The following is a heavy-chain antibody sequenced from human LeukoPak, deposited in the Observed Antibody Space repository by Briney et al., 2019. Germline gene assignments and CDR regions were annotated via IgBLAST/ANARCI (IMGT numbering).Heavy chain of an antibody. Sequence: ASVKVSCKASGGTFSSYAISWVRQAPGQGLEWMGGIIPIFGTANYAQKFQGRVTITTDESTSTAYMELSSLRSEDTAVYYCARPYCSITSCYWYNWFDPWGQGTLVTVSS. CDR1: GGTFSSYA. CDR2: IIPIFGTA. J-gene: IGHJ5*02. D-gene: IGHD2-2*01. V-gene: IGHV1-69*05. CDR3: ARPYCSITSCYWYNWFDP.